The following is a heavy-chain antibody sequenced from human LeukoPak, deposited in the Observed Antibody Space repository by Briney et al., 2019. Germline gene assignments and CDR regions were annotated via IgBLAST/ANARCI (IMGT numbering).Heavy chain of an antibody. CDR1: GFTFSSYS. CDR3: ARGFDYVWGSYARKSLTKCDY. D-gene: IGHD3-16*01. Sequence: PGGSLRLSCAASGFTFSSYSMNWVRHAPGKGLEWVSSISSSSSYIYYADSVKGRFTISRNNAKNSLYLQMNSLRAEDTAVYYCARGFDYVWGSYARKSLTKCDYWGQGTLVTVSS. J-gene: IGHJ4*02. CDR2: ISSSSSYI. V-gene: IGHV3-21*01.